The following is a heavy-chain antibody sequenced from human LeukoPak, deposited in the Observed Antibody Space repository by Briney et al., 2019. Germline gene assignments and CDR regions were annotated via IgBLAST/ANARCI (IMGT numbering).Heavy chain of an antibody. J-gene: IGHJ4*02. CDR3: VRVYCSSTSCSDYFDY. CDR2: ISGSGGTT. V-gene: IGHV3-48*03. Sequence: GGSLRLSCAASGFTFSAFEMNWVCQAPGKGLEWLSYISGSGGTTLYADSVKGRFTISRDNAKNSLYLQMNSLRVEDTAVYYCVRVYCSSTSCSDYFDYWGQGSLVTVSS. D-gene: IGHD2-2*01. CDR1: GFTFSAFE.